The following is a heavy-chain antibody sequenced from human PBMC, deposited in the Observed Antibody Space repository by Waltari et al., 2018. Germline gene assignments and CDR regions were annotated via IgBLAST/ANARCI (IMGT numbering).Heavy chain of an antibody. D-gene: IGHD4-4*01. CDR1: GYTFTSYD. J-gene: IGHJ6*02. CDR2: MNPNSGNT. V-gene: IGHV1-8*01. CDR3: ARGLQGYYYYGMDV. Sequence: QVQLVQSGAEVKKPGASVQVSCTASGYTFTSYDINWVRQATGQGLEWMGWMNPNSGNTGYAQKFQGRVTMTRNTSISTAYMELSSLRSEDTAVYYCARGLQGYYYYGMDVWGQGTTVTVSS.